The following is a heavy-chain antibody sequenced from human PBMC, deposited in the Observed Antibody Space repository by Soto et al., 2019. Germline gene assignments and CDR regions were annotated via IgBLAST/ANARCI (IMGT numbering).Heavy chain of an antibody. D-gene: IGHD3-3*01. J-gene: IGHJ1*01. V-gene: IGHV4-38-2*01. Sequence: SETLSLTCAVSGDSITSIYHWAWIRQPPGRGLEWVASIYHSGTTYYNPSLKSRVTXSXXXXXXXXXXXXXXXXXXDSAVYYCARTDNVGYYQHFGQGNLVTVSS. CDR1: GDSITSIYH. CDR2: IYHSGTT. CDR3: ARTDNVGYYQH.